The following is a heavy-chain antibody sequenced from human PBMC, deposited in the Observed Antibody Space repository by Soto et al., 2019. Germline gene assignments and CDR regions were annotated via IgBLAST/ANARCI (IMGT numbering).Heavy chain of an antibody. CDR3: ASDLGYCSSTSCYTAENWFDP. CDR1: GGTFSSYA. D-gene: IGHD2-2*02. CDR2: IIPIFGTA. J-gene: IGHJ5*02. Sequence: QVQLVQSGAEVKKPGSSVKVSCKASGGTFSSYAISWVRQAPGQGLEWMGGIIPIFGTANYAQKFQGRDTITADESTSTAYMELSSLRSEDTAVYYCASDLGYCSSTSCYTAENWFDPWGQGTLVTVSS. V-gene: IGHV1-69*01.